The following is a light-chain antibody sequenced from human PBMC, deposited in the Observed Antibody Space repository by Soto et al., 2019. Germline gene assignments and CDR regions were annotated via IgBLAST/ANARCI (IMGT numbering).Light chain of an antibody. V-gene: IGKV1-5*01. CDR2: DVY. Sequence: DIQMSQSPSTLSASVGDRVTITCRASQTINNKLAWYQKKPGKAPKLLIYDVYTLESGVPSRFRGRGSWTEFTLGTGSLLANDFAKYCCQQYDNCFPYTFGQGTKL. CDR1: QTINNK. CDR3: QQYDNCFPYT. J-gene: IGKJ2*01.